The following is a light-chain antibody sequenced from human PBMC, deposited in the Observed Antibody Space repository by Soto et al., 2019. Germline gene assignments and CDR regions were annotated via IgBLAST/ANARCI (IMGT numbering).Light chain of an antibody. V-gene: IGKV1-9*01. Sequence: DIQLTQSPSFLSASVGDRVTITCLARQGISSYLAWYQQKPGKAPKLLIYAASTLQSGVPSRFSGSGSGTEFTLTISSLQPEDFATYYCQQLNSYPRTFGQGTKLEIK. CDR3: QQLNSYPRT. CDR2: AAS. CDR1: QGISSY. J-gene: IGKJ2*01.